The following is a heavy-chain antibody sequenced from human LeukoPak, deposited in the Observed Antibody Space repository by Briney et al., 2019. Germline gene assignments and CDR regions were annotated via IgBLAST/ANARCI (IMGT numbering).Heavy chain of an antibody. V-gene: IGHV3-48*03. J-gene: IGHJ3*02. CDR1: GFTFSIYE. Sequence: GGSLRLSCAASGFTFSIYEMNWVRQAPGKGLEWVSYISSSGSTIYYADSVKGRFTISRDNAKNSLYLQMNSLRAEDTAVYYCAREYNWKQEGAFDIWGQGTMVTVSS. CDR3: AREYNWKQEGAFDI. CDR2: ISSSGSTI. D-gene: IGHD1-20*01.